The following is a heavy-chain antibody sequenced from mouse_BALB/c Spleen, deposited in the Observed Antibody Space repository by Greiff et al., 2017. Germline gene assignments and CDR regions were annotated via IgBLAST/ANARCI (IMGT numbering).Heavy chain of an antibody. CDR3: TEGYGAWFAY. Sequence: EVMLVESGGGLVQPGGSMKLSCVASGFTFSSYWMSWVRQSPEKGLEWVAEIRLKSDNYATHYAESVKGKFTISRDDSKSRLYLQMNSLRAEDTGIYYCTEGYGAWFAYWGQGTLVTVSA. J-gene: IGHJ3*01. D-gene: IGHD1-1*02. V-gene: IGHV6-3*01. CDR1: GFTFSSYW. CDR2: IRLKSDNYAT.